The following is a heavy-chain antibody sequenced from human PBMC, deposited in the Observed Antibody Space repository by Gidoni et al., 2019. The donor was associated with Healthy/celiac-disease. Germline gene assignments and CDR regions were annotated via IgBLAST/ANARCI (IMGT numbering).Heavy chain of an antibody. V-gene: IGHV4-39*01. Sequence: QLQLQESGPGLVKPSETLSLTCTVSGGSISSRSYYWAWIRQPPVKGLEWIGIIYYSGSTYYNPSLKSRVTISVDTSKNQFSLKLSSVTAADTAVYYCARAYYYDSSGNPYYFDYWGQGTLVTVSS. D-gene: IGHD3-22*01. CDR2: IYYSGST. CDR3: ARAYYYDSSGNPYYFDY. CDR1: GGSISSRSYY. J-gene: IGHJ4*02.